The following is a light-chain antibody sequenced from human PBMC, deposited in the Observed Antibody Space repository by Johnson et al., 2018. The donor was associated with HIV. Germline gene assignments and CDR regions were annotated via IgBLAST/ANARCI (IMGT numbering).Light chain of an antibody. V-gene: IGLV1-51*01. CDR3: GTWDNSLNVYV. Sequence: QLVLTQPPSVSAAPGQKVDISCSGSSSNIESDYVSWYQQLPGTAPKLLIYDNNKRPSGIPDRFSGSKSGTSATLGIAGLQTGDEADYFCGTWDNSLNVYVFGTATKVTVL. J-gene: IGLJ1*01. CDR1: SSNIESDY. CDR2: DNN.